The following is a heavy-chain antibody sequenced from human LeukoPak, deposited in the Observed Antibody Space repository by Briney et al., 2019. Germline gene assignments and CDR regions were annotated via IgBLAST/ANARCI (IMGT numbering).Heavy chain of an antibody. CDR2: ISWNSGSI. Sequence: GGSLRLSCAASGFTFDDYAMHWVRQAPGKGLEWVSGISWNSGSIGYADSVKGRFTISRDNAKNSLYLQMNSLRAEDTGLYYCAKDYVPIGYYFFDYWGQGTLVTVSS. CDR1: GFTFDDYA. J-gene: IGHJ4*02. V-gene: IGHV3-9*01. D-gene: IGHD5-12*01. CDR3: AKDYVPIGYYFFDY.